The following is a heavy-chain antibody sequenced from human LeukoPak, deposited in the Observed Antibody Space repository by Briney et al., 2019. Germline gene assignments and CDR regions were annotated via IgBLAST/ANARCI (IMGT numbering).Heavy chain of an antibody. J-gene: IGHJ5*02. Sequence: SGGSLRLSCAASGFTFSSYGMHWVRQAPGKGLEWVAFIRYDGSNKYYADSVKGRFTISRDNSKNTLYLQMNSLRAEDTAVYYCAKDTTPPKAWFDRWGQGTLVTVSS. CDR3: AKDTTPPKAWFDR. CDR1: GFTFSSYG. D-gene: IGHD1-14*01. CDR2: IRYDGSNK. V-gene: IGHV3-30*02.